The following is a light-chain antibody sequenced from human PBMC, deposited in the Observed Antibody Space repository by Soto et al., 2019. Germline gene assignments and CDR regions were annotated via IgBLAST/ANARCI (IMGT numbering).Light chain of an antibody. CDR1: SSDVGSDDL. V-gene: IGLV2-23*02. J-gene: IGLJ2*01. CDR3: CSYTRSDTVV. Sequence: QSALTQPASVSGSPGQSIAISCIGTSSDVGSDDLVSWYQQHPGKAPILVIYDVNKRPSGAPSRFSGSKSGNTASLTISALQAEDEADYYCCSYTRSDTVVFGGGTKLTVL. CDR2: DVN.